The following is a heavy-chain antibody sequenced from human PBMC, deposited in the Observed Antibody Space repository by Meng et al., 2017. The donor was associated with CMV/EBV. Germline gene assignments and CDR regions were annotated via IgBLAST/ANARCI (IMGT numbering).Heavy chain of an antibody. CDR1: GFTFSSYA. CDR3: AKWFWSGDDYYGMDV. Sequence: GSLRLSCAASGFTFSSYAMSWVRQAPGKGLEWVSAISGSGGSTYYADSVKGRFTISRDNSKNTLYLQMNSLRAEDTAVYYCAKWFWSGDDYYGMDVWGQGTTVTVSS. CDR2: ISGSGGST. V-gene: IGHV3-23*01. D-gene: IGHD3-3*01. J-gene: IGHJ6*02.